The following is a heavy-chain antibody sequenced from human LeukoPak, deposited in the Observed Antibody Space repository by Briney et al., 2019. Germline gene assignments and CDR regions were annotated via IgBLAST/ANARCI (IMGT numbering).Heavy chain of an antibody. CDR1: GGSISSSSYY. Sequence: SETLSLTCTVSGGSISSSSYYWGWIRQPPGKGLEWIGSIYYSGTTYYNPSVKSRVTISVDTSKNQFSLKLSSVTAADTAVYYCARDRYYYDSSGYYYLFDYWGQGTLVTVSS. J-gene: IGHJ4*02. V-gene: IGHV4-39*07. CDR2: IYYSGTT. D-gene: IGHD3-22*01. CDR3: ARDRYYYDSSGYYYLFDY.